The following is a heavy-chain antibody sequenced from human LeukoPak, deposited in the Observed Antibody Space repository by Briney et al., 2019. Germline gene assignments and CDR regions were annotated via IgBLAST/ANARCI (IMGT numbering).Heavy chain of an antibody. V-gene: IGHV1-18*01. J-gene: IGHJ1*01. CDR2: ISAYNGNT. CDR3: ARDLKGRTTVTGYFQH. D-gene: IGHD4-17*01. CDR1: GYTFTSYG. Sequence: ASVTVSCKASGYTFTSYGISWVRQAPGQGLEWMGWISAYNGNTNYAQKLQGRVTMTTDTSTSTAYMELRSLRSDDTAVYYCARDLKGRTTVTGYFQHWGQGTLVTVSS.